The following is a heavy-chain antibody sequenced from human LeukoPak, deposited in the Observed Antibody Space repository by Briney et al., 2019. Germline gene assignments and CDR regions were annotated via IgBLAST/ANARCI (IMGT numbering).Heavy chain of an antibody. CDR2: IFYSEDA. CDR1: GASISHYY. J-gene: IGHJ4*02. Sequence: SETLSLTCAVSGASISHYYWNWFRQPPGKGLEWIGSIFYSEDANYNPSLKSRVTISVDTSKCQFSLTLTSVTAADTAVYYCAKGETVTTSPFDYWGQGILVTVSS. D-gene: IGHD4-17*01. V-gene: IGHV4-59*01. CDR3: AKGETVTTSPFDY.